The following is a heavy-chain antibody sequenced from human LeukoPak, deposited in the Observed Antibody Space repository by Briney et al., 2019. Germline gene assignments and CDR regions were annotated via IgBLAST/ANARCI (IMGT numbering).Heavy chain of an antibody. CDR1: GGSISSSSYY. CDR3: ARRADYYDFWSGYYTAPNFDY. V-gene: IGHV4-39*01. CDR2: IYYSGST. J-gene: IGHJ4*02. Sequence: SETLSLTCTVSGGSISSSSYYWGWIRQPPGKGLEWIGSIYYSGSTYYNLSLKSRVTISVDTSKNQFSLKLSSVTAADTAVYYCARRADYYDFWSGYYTAPNFDYWGQGTLVTVSS. D-gene: IGHD3-3*01.